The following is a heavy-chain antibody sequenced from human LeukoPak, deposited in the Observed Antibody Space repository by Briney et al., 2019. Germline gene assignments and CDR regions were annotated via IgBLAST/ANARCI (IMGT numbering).Heavy chain of an antibody. V-gene: IGHV1-18*01. CDR1: GYTFTSYG. J-gene: IGHJ5*02. CDR2: ISAYNGNT. CDR3: ARGGVGYDILTGYPRNWFDP. D-gene: IGHD3-9*01. Sequence: ASVKVSCKASGYTFTSYGISWVRQAPGQGLEWMGWISAYNGNTNYAQKLQGRVTMAIDTSTSTAYMELRSLRSDDTAVYYCARGGVGYDILTGYPRNWFDPWGQGTLVTVSS.